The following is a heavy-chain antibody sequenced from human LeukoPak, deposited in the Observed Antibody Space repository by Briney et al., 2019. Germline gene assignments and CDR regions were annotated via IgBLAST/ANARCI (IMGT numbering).Heavy chain of an antibody. CDR3: ARGEDYYDSSGYFDY. Sequence: SETLSLTCTVSGGSISSYYWSWIRPPPGKGLEWIGYIYYSGSTNYNPSLKSRVTISVDTSKNQFSLKLSSVTAADTAVYYCARGEDYYDSSGYFDYWGQGTLVTVSS. V-gene: IGHV4-59*01. J-gene: IGHJ4*02. D-gene: IGHD3-22*01. CDR1: GGSISSYY. CDR2: IYYSGST.